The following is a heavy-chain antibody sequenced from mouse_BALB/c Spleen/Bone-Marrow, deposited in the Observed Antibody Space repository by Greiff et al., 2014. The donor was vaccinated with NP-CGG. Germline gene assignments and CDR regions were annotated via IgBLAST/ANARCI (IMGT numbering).Heavy chain of an antibody. D-gene: IGHD2-4*01. CDR1: GFNIKDTY. CDR2: IDPANGNT. Sequence: EVQLQQSGAELVKPGASVKLSCTASGFNIKDTYMHWVKQRPEQGLEWIGRIDPANGNTKYDPKFQGKATITADTSSNTAYLQLSSLISEDTAVYYCAGYDYYQAWFAYWGQGTLVTVSA. J-gene: IGHJ3*01. CDR3: AGYDYYQAWFAY. V-gene: IGHV14-3*02.